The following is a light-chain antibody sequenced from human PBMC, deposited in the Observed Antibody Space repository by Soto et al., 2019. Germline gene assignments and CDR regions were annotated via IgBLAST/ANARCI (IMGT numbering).Light chain of an antibody. CDR3: AAWDDSLRGLE. J-gene: IGLJ2*01. V-gene: IGLV1-44*01. CDR2: NNS. CDR1: SSNIGSNT. Sequence: QSVLTQPPSASGTPGQMVTISCSGSSSNIGSNTVNWYQQLPGMAPKLLIYNNSQRPSGVPDRFSGSKSGTSASLAISGLXXXXXXXYYCAAWDDSLRGLEFGGGTKLTV.